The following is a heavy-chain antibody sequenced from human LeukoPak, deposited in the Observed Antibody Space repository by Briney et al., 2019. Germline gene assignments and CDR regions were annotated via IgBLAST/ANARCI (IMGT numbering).Heavy chain of an antibody. CDR2: ISAYNGNT. V-gene: IGHV1-18*01. Sequence: GASVKVSCKASGYTFTSYGISWVRQAPGQGLEWMGWISAYNGNTNYAQKLQGRVTMTTDTSTSTAYMELSSLRSEDTAVYYCASHLSYDSRKSSYYFDYWGQGTLVTVSS. J-gene: IGHJ4*02. D-gene: IGHD3-22*01. CDR1: GYTFTSYG. CDR3: ASHLSYDSRKSSYYFDY.